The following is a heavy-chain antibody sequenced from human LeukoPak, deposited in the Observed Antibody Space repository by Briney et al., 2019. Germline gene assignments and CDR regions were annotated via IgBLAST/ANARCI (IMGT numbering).Heavy chain of an antibody. CDR3: AREGNSGWRDDGFDI. CDR1: GFIFSSYW. J-gene: IGHJ3*02. D-gene: IGHD6-19*01. CDR2: IHSDGSDT. Sequence: TGGSLRLSCAASGFIFSSYWMHWVRQAPGKGLVWVSRIHSDGSDTTYADSVKGRFTISRDNAKNTLYLQMNSLRAEDTAVYYYAREGNSGWRDDGFDIWGQGTVVTVSS. V-gene: IGHV3-74*01.